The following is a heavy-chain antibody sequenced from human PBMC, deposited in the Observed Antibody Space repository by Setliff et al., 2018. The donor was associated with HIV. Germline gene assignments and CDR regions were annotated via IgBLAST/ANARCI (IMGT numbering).Heavy chain of an antibody. Sequence: SETLSLTCTASGGSINSGTYYWGWIRQPPGKGLEWIGNIYHSGSTLYKPSLKSRVTMSVDTSKNQFSLKLNSVTAADTAVYHCARLSSYRSSSYYFDYWGQGALVTVSS. CDR3: ARLSSYRSSSYYFDY. J-gene: IGHJ4*02. CDR2: IYHSGST. CDR1: GGSINSGTYY. D-gene: IGHD6-6*01. V-gene: IGHV4-39*01.